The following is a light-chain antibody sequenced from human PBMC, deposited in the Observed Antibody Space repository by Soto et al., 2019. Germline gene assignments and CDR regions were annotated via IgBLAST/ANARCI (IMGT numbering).Light chain of an antibody. CDR1: RSVSTY. V-gene: IGKV3-15*01. Sequence: DIVLTQSPATLSLSPGERATLSCRASRSVSTYLAWYQQKPGQAPRLLIYGASTRATGIPARFSGSGSGTEFTLTISSLQSEDFAVYYCQQYNNWPPWTFGQGTKVDIK. CDR2: GAS. CDR3: QQYNNWPPWT. J-gene: IGKJ1*01.